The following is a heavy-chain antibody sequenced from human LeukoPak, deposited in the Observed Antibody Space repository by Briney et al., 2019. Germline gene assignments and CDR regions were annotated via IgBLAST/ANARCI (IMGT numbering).Heavy chain of an antibody. CDR1: GDPISSHSDY. D-gene: IGHD5-12*01. V-gene: IGHV4-61*08. J-gene: IGHJ4*02. CDR2: SYHIGST. Sequence: PSETLSLTCTVSGDPISSHSDYKWTWIRQPPEKGLEWIGYSYHIGSTNYNPSLESRVTISVDTSKNQFSLKLTSVTAADTAVYYCAREYSGFDYWGQGTLVTVSS. CDR3: AREYSGFDY.